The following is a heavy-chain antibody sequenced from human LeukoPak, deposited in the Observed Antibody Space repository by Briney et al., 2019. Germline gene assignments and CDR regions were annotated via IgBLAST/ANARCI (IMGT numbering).Heavy chain of an antibody. J-gene: IGHJ4*02. CDR1: DGSISSYY. CDR2: ISTSEST. Sequence: RPSDPLTLTCASSDGSISSYYWSWIRQPAGKLLEWIVRISTSESTNYNPSLKSPVTMSVDTSMNQFSLQLSSLHASDTAVYYCARDRGSYLYWGQGTLVTVSS. D-gene: IGHD1-26*01. CDR3: ARDRGSYLY. V-gene: IGHV4-4*07.